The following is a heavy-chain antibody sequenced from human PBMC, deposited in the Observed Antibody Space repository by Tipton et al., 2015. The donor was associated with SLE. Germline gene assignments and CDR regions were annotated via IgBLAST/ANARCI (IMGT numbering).Heavy chain of an antibody. J-gene: IGHJ4*02. Sequence: SLRLSCAASEFTFSIYAMHWVRQAPGKGLEWVAVISYDGSDKYYADSVKGRFTISRDDAKNSLYLQMNFLRPEDTAVYYCARDDPDSWIFDYWGQGTQVTDSS. CDR1: EFTFSIYA. D-gene: IGHD5-12*01. CDR2: ISYDGSDK. V-gene: IGHV3-30*14. CDR3: ARDDPDSWIFDY.